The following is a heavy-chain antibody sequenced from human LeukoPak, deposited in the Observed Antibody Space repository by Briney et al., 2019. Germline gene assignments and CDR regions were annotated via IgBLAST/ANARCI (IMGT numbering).Heavy chain of an antibody. V-gene: IGHV4-59*01. CDR2: IYYSGTT. D-gene: IGHD5-24*01. Sequence: SETLSLTCTVSGGSISSYYWSWIRQPPGKGLEWIGYIYYSGTTNYNPSLKSQVTISVDTSKNQFSLNLSSVTAADTAVYYCARVEMATRRPYYFDYWGQGTLVTVSS. J-gene: IGHJ4*02. CDR3: ARVEMATRRPYYFDY. CDR1: GGSISSYY.